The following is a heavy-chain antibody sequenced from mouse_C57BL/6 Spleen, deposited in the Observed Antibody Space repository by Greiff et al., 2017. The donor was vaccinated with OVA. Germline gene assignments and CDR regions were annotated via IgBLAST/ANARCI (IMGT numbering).Heavy chain of an antibody. CDR1: GYTFTSYW. J-gene: IGHJ2*01. CDR2: IDPSDSDT. V-gene: IGHV1-52*01. Sequence: QVQLQQPGAELVRPGSSVKLSCKASGYTFTSYWMHWVKQRPIQGLEWIGNIDPSDSDTHYNQKFKDKATLTVDKSSSTAYMQLSSLTSEDSAVYYCARSSLFDYWGQGTTLTVSS. CDR3: ARSSLFDY. D-gene: IGHD1-3*01.